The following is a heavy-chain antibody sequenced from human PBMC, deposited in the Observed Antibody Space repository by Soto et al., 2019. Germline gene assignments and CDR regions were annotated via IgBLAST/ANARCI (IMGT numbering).Heavy chain of an antibody. D-gene: IGHD3-3*01. CDR1: GFTFRDYS. J-gene: IGHJ4*02. CDR2: ISGSSGFI. CDR3: STRGIFTGGFEY. Sequence: EVQLVQSGGGLVKPGGSLRLSCAASGFTFRDYSMNGVRQAPGKGLEWLSTISGSSGFIYEADSVKGRFIISRDNSKNSLYLQMNSLSAEDTAVYYCSTRGIFTGGFEYWGRGALVTVSS. V-gene: IGHV3-21*01.